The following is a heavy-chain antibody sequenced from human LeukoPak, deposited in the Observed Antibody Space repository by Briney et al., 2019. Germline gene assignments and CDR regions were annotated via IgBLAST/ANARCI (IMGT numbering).Heavy chain of an antibody. J-gene: IGHJ3*02. D-gene: IGHD3-10*01. CDR2: IYYSGST. Sequence: SETLSLTCTASGGSISSYYWSWIRQPPGKGLEWMGYIYYSGSTNYNPSLKSRVTISVDTSKNQFSLKLSSVTAADTAVYYCARKAMVRGVWWAFDIWGQGTMVTVSS. CDR1: GGSISSYY. CDR3: ARKAMVRGVWWAFDI. V-gene: IGHV4-59*01.